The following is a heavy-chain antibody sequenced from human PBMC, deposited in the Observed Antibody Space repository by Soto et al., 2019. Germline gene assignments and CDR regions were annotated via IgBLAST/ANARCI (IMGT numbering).Heavy chain of an antibody. CDR2: ISGYNGNT. J-gene: IGHJ4*02. Sequence: QVQLVQSGAEVKQTGASVRVSCKTSGYSFTRFGISWVRQAPGQGLEWMGWISGYNGNTIAAQKVQDRVTMTRDTCTNTFYMEVRSLKSDVTAVYLCARDFEAGGQLVGGSDQWGQGTLVTVSS. V-gene: IGHV1-18*01. CDR1: GYSFTRFG. CDR3: ARDFEAGGQLVGGSDQ. D-gene: IGHD6-6*01.